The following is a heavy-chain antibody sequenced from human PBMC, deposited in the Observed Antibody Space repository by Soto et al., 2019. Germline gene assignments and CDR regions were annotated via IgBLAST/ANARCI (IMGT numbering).Heavy chain of an antibody. V-gene: IGHV3-48*03. J-gene: IGHJ5*02. Sequence: GWSLRLACASSGFTFISYEMNWVRQAPGKGLEWVSYISSSGSTIYYADSVKGRFTISRDNAKNSLYLQMNSLRAEDTAVYYCASVWFVPWGQGTLVTVSS. CDR3: ASVWFVP. CDR2: ISSSGSTI. CDR1: GFTFISYE.